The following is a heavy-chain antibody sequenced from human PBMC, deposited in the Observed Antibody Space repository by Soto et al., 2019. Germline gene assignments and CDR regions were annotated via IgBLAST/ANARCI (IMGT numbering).Heavy chain of an antibody. CDR3: ARRWGDAFDI. J-gene: IGHJ3*02. CDR2: IYYSGST. V-gene: IGHV4-59*01. Sequence: QVQLQESGPGLVKPSETLSLTCTVSGGSISSYYWSWIRQPPGKGLEWIGYIYYSGSTNYNPPLKRRVTISVDTSTNQFSLKLSSVTAADTAVYYCARRWGDAFDIWGQGTMVTVSS. D-gene: IGHD1-26*01. CDR1: GGSISSYY.